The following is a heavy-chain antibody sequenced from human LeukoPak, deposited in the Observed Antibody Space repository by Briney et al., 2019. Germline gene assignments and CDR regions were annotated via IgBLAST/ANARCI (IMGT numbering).Heavy chain of an antibody. CDR3: ARDHSSGYTSDAFDI. CDR1: GYTFTSYY. CDR2: INPSGGST. J-gene: IGHJ3*02. D-gene: IGHD3-22*01. Sequence: ASVKVSCKASGYTFTSYYMHWVRQAPGQGLEWMGIINPSGGSTSYAQKFQGRVTMTRDTSTGTVYMELSSLRSEDTAVYYCARDHSSGYTSDAFDIWGQGTMVTVSS. V-gene: IGHV1-46*01.